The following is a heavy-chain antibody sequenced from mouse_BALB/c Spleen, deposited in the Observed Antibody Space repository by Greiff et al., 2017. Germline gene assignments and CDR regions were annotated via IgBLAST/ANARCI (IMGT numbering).Heavy chain of an antibody. Sequence: VQLKESGPGLVKPSQSLSLTCTVTGYSITSDYAWNWIRLFPGNKLEWMGYISYSGSTSYNPSLKSRISITRDTSKNQFFLQLNSVTTEDTATYYCARGGFYYAMDYWGQGTSVTVSS. J-gene: IGHJ4*01. CDR2: ISYSGST. V-gene: IGHV3-2*02. CDR3: ARGGFYYAMDY. CDR1: GYSITSDYA.